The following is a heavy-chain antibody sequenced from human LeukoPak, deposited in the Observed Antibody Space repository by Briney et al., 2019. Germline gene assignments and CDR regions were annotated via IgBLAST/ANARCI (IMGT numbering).Heavy chain of an antibody. D-gene: IGHD3-9*01. CDR2: LSSSSSNI. CDR1: GFTFSSYS. CDR3: ARGGGYYDIMTGYYIPGEFDY. Sequence: PGGSLRLSCAASGFTFSSYSMMWLPQAPGKGLEWFAYLSSSSSNIYYADPVKGRFTISRDNDKNSLYLQMNSLRAEDTAVYYCARGGGYYDIMTGYYIPGEFDYWGQGTLVTVSS. J-gene: IGHJ4*02. V-gene: IGHV3-48*04.